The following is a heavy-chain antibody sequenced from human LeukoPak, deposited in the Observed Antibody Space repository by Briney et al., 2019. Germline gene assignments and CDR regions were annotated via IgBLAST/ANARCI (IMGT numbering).Heavy chain of an antibody. CDR1: GGTFSSYA. J-gene: IGHJ6*02. D-gene: IGHD5-18*01. CDR2: IIPIFGTA. V-gene: IGHV1-69*13. Sequence: SVKVSCKASGGTFSSYAISWVRQAPGQGLEWMGGIIPIFGTANYAQKFQGRVTITADESTSTAYMELSSLRSEDTAVYYCATPGDTAMVRHYYYGMDVWGQGTTVTVSS. CDR3: ATPGDTAMVRHYYYGMDV.